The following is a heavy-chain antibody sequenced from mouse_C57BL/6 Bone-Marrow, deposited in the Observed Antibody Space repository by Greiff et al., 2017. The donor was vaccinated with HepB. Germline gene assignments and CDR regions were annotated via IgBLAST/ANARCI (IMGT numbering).Heavy chain of an antibody. Sequence: QVQLQQPGAELVKPGASVKLSCKASGYTFTSYWMHWVKQRPGQGLEWIGMIHPNSGSTNYNEKFKSKATLTVDKSSSTAYMQLSSLTSEDSAVYYCAREDYGSSYYFDCWGQGTTLTVSS. J-gene: IGHJ2*01. V-gene: IGHV1-64*01. CDR1: GYTFTSYW. D-gene: IGHD1-1*01. CDR3: AREDYGSSYYFDC. CDR2: IHPNSGST.